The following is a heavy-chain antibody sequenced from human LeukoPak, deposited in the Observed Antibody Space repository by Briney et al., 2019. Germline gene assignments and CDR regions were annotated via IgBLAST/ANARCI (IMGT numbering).Heavy chain of an antibody. CDR2: TYYRSKWFH. V-gene: IGHV6-1*01. D-gene: IGHD3-10*01. CDR3: ARNRGYGSGSHDY. J-gene: IGHJ4*02. CDR1: GDSVSSNSAA. Sequence: SQTLSLTCAISGDSVSSNSAAWNWIRQSPSRGLEWLGRTYYRSKWFHDYAVSVKSRITINPDTSKNQFSLKLSSVTAADTAVYYCARNRGYGSGSHDYWGQGTLVTVSS.